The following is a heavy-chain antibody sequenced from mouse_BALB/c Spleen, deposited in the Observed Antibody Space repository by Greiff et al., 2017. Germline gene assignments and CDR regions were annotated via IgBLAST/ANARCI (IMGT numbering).Heavy chain of an antibody. CDR3: ARADDYYSMDY. Sequence: EVHLVESGGGLVKPGGSLKLSCAASGFTFSSYAMSWVRQTPEKRLEWVASISSGGSTYYPDSVKGRFTISRDNARNILYLQMSSLRSEDTAMYYCARADDYYSMDYWGQGTSVTVSS. V-gene: IGHV5-6-5*01. J-gene: IGHJ4*01. CDR2: ISSGGST. D-gene: IGHD2-3*01. CDR1: GFTFSSYA.